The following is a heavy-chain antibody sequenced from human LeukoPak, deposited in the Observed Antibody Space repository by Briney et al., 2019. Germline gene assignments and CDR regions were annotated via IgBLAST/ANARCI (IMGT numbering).Heavy chain of an antibody. D-gene: IGHD3-16*01. CDR2: IIPIFGTA. CDR3: ARALGGGSPFDY. CDR1: GGTFSSYA. Sequence: VASVKVSCKASGGTFSSYAISWVRQAPGQGLEWMGGIIPIFGTANYAQKFQGRVTITTDESTSTAYMEPSSLRSEDTAVYYCARALGGGSPFDYWGQGTLVTVSS. V-gene: IGHV1-69*05. J-gene: IGHJ4*02.